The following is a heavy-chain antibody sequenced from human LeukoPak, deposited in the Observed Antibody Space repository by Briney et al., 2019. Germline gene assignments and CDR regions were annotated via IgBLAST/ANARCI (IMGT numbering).Heavy chain of an antibody. D-gene: IGHD6-13*01. V-gene: IGHV3-30*01. CDR2: IIPVGGKT. CDR1: GFTFSSYA. J-gene: IGHJ4*02. Sequence: TVSCKASGFTFSSYAMNWVRQAPGKGLEWMGGIIPVGGKTNYAHTVQGRFTITRDNSKNTLYLKMNSLRAEDTAVYYCAKDDGYSSSWRDYWGQGTLVTVSS. CDR3: AKDDGYSSSWRDY.